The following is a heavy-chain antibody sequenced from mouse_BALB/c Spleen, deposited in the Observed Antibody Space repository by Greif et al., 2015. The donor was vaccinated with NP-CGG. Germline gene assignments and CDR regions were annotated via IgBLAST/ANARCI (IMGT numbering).Heavy chain of an antibody. D-gene: IGHD2-3*01. J-gene: IGHJ4*01. V-gene: IGHV1S137*01. CDR2: ISPYYGDA. CDR1: GYTFTDYA. CDR3: ASLYEGYYVKAMDY. Sequence: SGAELVRPGGSVKISCKGSGYTFTDYAMHWVKQSHAKRLEWIGVISPYYGDASYNQKFKGKATMTEDKSSSTAYMELARLISDDSAIYYCASLYEGYYVKAMDYWGQGTSVTVSS.